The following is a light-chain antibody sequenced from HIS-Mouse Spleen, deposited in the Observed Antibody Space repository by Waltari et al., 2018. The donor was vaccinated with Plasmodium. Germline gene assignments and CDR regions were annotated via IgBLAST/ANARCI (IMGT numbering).Light chain of an antibody. CDR3: YSTDSSGNHRV. CDR2: EDS. Sequence: SYELTQPPSVSVFPGQTARITCPGDALPTKYAYWYQQKSGQAPVLVIYEDSKRPSGIPERFSGSSSGTMATLTISGAQVEDEADYYCYSTDSSGNHRVFGGGTKLTVL. CDR1: ALPTKY. V-gene: IGLV3-10*01. J-gene: IGLJ3*02.